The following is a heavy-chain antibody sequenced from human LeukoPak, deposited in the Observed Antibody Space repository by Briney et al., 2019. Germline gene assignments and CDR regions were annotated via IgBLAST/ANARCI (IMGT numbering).Heavy chain of an antibody. J-gene: IGHJ6*03. Sequence: GGSLRLSCAASEFTFSTHWMHWVRQAPGEGLVWVSRMNSDGSSTTYADSVWGRFTISRDNAKNTLYLQMSSLRADDTAVYYCARVEATTARHYYYYYMDDWAKGTMVTVSS. V-gene: IGHV3-74*01. CDR2: MNSDGSST. CDR1: EFTFSTHW. D-gene: IGHD1-1*01. CDR3: ARVEATTARHYYYYYMDD.